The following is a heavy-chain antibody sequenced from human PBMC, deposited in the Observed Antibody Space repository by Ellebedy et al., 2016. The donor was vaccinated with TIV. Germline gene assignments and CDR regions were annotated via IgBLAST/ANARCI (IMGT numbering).Heavy chain of an antibody. CDR1: GFYW. CDR3: ALASGYSSGYPDLVGA. Sequence: GESLKISCAGSGFYWMHWVRQAPGKGLVWVSRINPEETTTNYADSVRGRFAISRDIAKNSLYLQMNSLRAEDTAVYYCALASGYSSGYPDLVGAWGQGTLVTVSS. J-gene: IGHJ5*02. D-gene: IGHD6-19*01. V-gene: IGHV3-74*01. CDR2: INPEETTT.